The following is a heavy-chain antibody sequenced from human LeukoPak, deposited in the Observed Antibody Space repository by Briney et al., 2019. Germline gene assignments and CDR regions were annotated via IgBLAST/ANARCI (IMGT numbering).Heavy chain of an antibody. D-gene: IGHD1-1*01. V-gene: IGHV1-69*05. CDR1: GFTFTDYY. CDR2: IIPIFGTA. CDR3: AAPGLERQYYYMDV. J-gene: IGHJ6*03. Sequence: GASVKVSCKTSGFTFTDYYIHWVRLAPGQGLEWMGGIIPIFGTANYAQKFQGRVTITTDESTSTAYMELSSLRSEDTAVYYCAAPGLERQYYYMDVWGKGTTVTVSS.